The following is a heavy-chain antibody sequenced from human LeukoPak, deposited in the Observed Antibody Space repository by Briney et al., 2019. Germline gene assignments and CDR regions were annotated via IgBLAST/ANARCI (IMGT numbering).Heavy chain of an antibody. CDR1: GFTFSSYG. V-gene: IGHV3-30*03. CDR2: ISYDGSNK. Sequence: PGGSLRLSCAASGFTFSSYGMHWVRQAPGKGLEWVAVISYDGSNKYYADSVKGRFTISRDNARNSLFLQMNSLRAEDTAVYYCAREKKRGYSGYDYWGQGTLVTVSS. D-gene: IGHD5-12*01. J-gene: IGHJ4*02. CDR3: AREKKRGYSGYDY.